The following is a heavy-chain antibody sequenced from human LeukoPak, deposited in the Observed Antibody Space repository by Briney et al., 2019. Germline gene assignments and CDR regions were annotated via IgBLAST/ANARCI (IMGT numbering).Heavy chain of an antibody. CDR2: IYYSGTT. V-gene: IGHV4-39*01. J-gene: IGHJ4*02. CDR1: GGSISASSYY. D-gene: IGHD2-15*01. Sequence: SETLSLTCPVSGGSISASSYYWGWIRQPPGKGLEWIGTIYYSGTTYYNPSLKSRVTISVDTSQNQFSLKLTSVTAADTAVYYCARRGSGSRGDFDYWGQGTLVTVSS. CDR3: ARRGSGSRGDFDY.